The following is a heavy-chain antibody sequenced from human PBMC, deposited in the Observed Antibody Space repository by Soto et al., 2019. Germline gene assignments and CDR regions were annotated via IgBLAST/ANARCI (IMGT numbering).Heavy chain of an antibody. J-gene: IGHJ4*02. Sequence: GGSLRLSCVASGFAFSSVWMNWVRQAPGKGLEWVSGISDSGGSTYYADSVKGRFTISRDNSKNTLYLQMDSLRAEDTAVYYCVKENWKYAYYYFDYWGQGTLVTVSS. CDR1: GFAFSSVW. CDR3: VKENWKYAYYYFDY. V-gene: IGHV3-23*01. CDR2: ISDSGGST. D-gene: IGHD1-7*01.